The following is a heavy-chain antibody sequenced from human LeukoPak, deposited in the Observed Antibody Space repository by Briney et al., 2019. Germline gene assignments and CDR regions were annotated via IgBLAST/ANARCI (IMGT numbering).Heavy chain of an antibody. CDR1: GYTFTSYG. J-gene: IGHJ4*02. CDR3: ARDMESSQWLKAVPDY. D-gene: IGHD6-19*01. Sequence: GASVTVSCKASGYTFTSYGISWVRQAPGQGLEWMGWISAYNGNTNYAQKLQGRVTMTTDTSTSTAYMELGSLRSDDTAVYYCARDMESSQWLKAVPDYWGQGTLVTVSS. CDR2: ISAYNGNT. V-gene: IGHV1-18*01.